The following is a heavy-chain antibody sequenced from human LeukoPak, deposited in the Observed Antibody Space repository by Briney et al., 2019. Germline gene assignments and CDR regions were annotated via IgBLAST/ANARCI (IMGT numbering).Heavy chain of an antibody. V-gene: IGHV1-46*01. CDR3: ARDLALAHCSGGSCYELDY. CDR1: GYTFTSYY. J-gene: IGHJ4*02. CDR2: INPSGGST. D-gene: IGHD2-15*01. Sequence: ASVKVSCKASGYTFTSYYMHWLRQAPGQGLEWMGIINPSGGSTSYAQKFQGRVTMTRDTSTSTVYMELSSLRSEDTAVYYCARDLALAHCSGGSCYELDYWGQGTLVTVSS.